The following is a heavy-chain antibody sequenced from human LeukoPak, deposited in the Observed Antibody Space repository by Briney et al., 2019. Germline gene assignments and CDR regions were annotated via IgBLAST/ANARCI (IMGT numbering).Heavy chain of an antibody. V-gene: IGHV1-69*05. CDR1: GGTFSSYA. Sequence: VASVKVSCKASGGTFSSYAISWVRQAPGQGLEWMGRIIPIFGTANYAQKFQGRVTITTDESTSTAYMELSSLRSEDTAVYYCARERRGPDFWSGQDAFDIWGQGTMVTVSS. D-gene: IGHD3-3*01. CDR2: IIPIFGTA. CDR3: ARERRGPDFWSGQDAFDI. J-gene: IGHJ3*02.